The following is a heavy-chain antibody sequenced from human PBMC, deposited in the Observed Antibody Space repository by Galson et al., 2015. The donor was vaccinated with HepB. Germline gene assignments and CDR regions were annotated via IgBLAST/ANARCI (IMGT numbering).Heavy chain of an antibody. Sequence: SVKVSCKASGGTFSSYAISWVRQAPGQGLEWMGGIIPILGIANYAQKFQGRVTITADKSTSTAYMELSSLRSEDTAVYYCARAPNTIFGVVTYYYYYMDVWDKGTTVTVSS. CDR3: ARAPNTIFGVVTYYYYYMDV. CDR1: GGTFSSYA. V-gene: IGHV1-69*10. CDR2: IIPILGIA. D-gene: IGHD3-3*01. J-gene: IGHJ6*03.